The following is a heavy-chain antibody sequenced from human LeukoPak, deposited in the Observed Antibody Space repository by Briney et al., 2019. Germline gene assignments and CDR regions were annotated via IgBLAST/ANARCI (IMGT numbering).Heavy chain of an antibody. V-gene: IGHV3-11*01. CDR3: ARGSSSWYPYYFDY. D-gene: IGHD6-13*01. CDR2: ISSSGSTI. CDR1: GFTFSDYY. J-gene: IGHJ4*02. Sequence: GGSLRLSCAASGFTFSDYYMSWIRQAPGKGLEWVSYISSSGSTIYYADSVKGRFTIARDNAKNSLYLQMNSLRAEDTAVYYCARGSSSWYPYYFDYWGQGTLVTVSS.